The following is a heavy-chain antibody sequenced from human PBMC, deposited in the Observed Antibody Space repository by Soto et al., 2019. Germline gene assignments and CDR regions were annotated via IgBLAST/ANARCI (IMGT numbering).Heavy chain of an antibody. V-gene: IGHV1-3*01. CDR2: INAGNGKT. J-gene: IGHJ5*02. D-gene: IGHD2-15*01. CDR3: ARGVAGPSAWFGP. Sequence: SVTFSCKASGYTSTIYSMHWARPAPGQRLEWMGWINAGNGKTKYSQKFQGRVTITRDTSASTAYMELSSLRSEDTVVYYCARGVAGPSAWFGPWGQGTMVTISS. CDR1: GYTSTIYS.